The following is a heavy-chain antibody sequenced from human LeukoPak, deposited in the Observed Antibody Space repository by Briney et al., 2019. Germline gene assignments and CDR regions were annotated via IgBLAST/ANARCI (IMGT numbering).Heavy chain of an antibody. CDR2: INADGSTT. Sequence: GGSLRLSCAASGFTFGNSWVHWVRQAPGKGLVWVSLINADGSTTTYADSVKGRFTISRDNPKNTLYLQMNSLRAEDTAFYFCAKRGVVIRVFLVGFHKEAFYFESWGQGALVTVSS. CDR3: AKRGVVIRVFLVGFHKEAFYFES. J-gene: IGHJ4*02. V-gene: IGHV3-74*01. CDR1: GFTFGNSW. D-gene: IGHD3/OR15-3a*01.